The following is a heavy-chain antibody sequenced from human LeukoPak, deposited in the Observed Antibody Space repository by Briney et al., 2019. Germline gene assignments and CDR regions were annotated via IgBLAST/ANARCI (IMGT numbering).Heavy chain of an antibody. V-gene: IGHV3-48*01. Sequence: GGSLRLSCAASGFTFSSYSMNWVRQAPGKGLEWVSYISSSSSTIYYADSVKGRFIISRDNSKNTLYLQVNSLRAEDTAVYYCARDLPYLPEEMATTGCFDYWGQGTLVTVSS. CDR1: GFTFSSYS. CDR3: ARDLPYLPEEMATTGCFDY. J-gene: IGHJ4*02. D-gene: IGHD5-24*01. CDR2: ISSSSSTI.